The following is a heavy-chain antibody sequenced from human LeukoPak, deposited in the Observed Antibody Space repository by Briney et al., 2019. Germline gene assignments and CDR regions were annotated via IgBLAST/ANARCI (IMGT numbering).Heavy chain of an antibody. J-gene: IGHJ4*02. D-gene: IGHD6-19*01. V-gene: IGHV4-39*07. CDR1: GVSISSSSYY. CDR3: VAAAVAVDC. Sequence: SETLSLTCTVSGVSISSSSYYWGWIRQPPGKGLEWIGSIYHSGSTNYNPSLKSRVTISVDKSKNQFSLKLTSVTAADTAVYYCVAAAVAVDCWGRGTLVTVSS. CDR2: IYHSGST.